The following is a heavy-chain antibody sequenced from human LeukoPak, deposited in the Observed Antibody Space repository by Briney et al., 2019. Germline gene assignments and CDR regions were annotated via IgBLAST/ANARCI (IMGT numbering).Heavy chain of an antibody. CDR1: GFTLNSYW. CDR2: INSDGSST. V-gene: IGHV3-74*01. D-gene: IGHD3-22*01. Sequence: GRSLRLSSAASGFTLNSYWMHWVRQAPGKGLVWVSRINSDGSSTSYADSVKGRFTISRDNAKNTLYLQMNSLRAEDTAVYYCARGYYYDSSGYPYFDYWGQGTLVTVSS. J-gene: IGHJ4*02. CDR3: ARGYYYDSSGYPYFDY.